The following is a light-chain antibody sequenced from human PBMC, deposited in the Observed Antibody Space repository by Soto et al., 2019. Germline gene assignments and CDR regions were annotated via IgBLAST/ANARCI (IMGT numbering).Light chain of an antibody. CDR2: AAS. J-gene: IGKJ5*01. CDR1: QGITNN. Sequence: DIEMTQSPSSLSASVGDRVTITCRASQGITNNLAWYQQKPGKVPKLLIYAASTLQSGVPSRFSGSGSGTDFTLTISSLQPEDVATYYCQKYNSVPITFGQGTRLEIK. CDR3: QKYNSVPIT. V-gene: IGKV1-27*01.